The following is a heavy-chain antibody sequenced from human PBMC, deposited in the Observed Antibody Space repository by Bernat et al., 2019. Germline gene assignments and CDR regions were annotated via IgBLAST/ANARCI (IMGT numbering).Heavy chain of an antibody. Sequence: EVQLVESGGGLVQPGGSLRLSCAASGFIFSDPYMDWVRQAPGKGLEWVARIKNKGYSYTTEYAASVKGRFTISRDDSKNSLYLQMNTLKTEDTAIYYCTRNHSGWFDPWGQGTLVTVSS. CDR2: IKNKGYSYTT. V-gene: IGHV3-72*01. CDR3: TRNHSGWFDP. D-gene: IGHD1-14*01. CDR1: GFIFSDPY. J-gene: IGHJ5*02.